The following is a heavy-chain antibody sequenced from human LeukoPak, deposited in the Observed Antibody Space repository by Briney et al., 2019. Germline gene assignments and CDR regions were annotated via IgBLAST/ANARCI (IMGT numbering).Heavy chain of an antibody. J-gene: IGHJ5*02. V-gene: IGHV4-59*01. Sequence: SETLSLTCTVSGGSISNKYWSWIRQPPGKGLEWIGYIYYSGSTNYNPSLKSRVTISVDTSKNQFSLKLSSVTAADAAVYYCARATYDSSGPRFDPWGQGTLVTVSS. D-gene: IGHD3-22*01. CDR1: GGSISNKY. CDR2: IYYSGST. CDR3: ARATYDSSGPRFDP.